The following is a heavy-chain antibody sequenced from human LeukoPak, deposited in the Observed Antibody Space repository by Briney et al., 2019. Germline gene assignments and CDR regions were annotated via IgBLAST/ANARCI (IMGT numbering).Heavy chain of an antibody. D-gene: IGHD2-21*02. CDR3: ARWRENDYS. Sequence: GGSLRLSCAASGFTFSSYEMNWVRQAPGKGLEWVSYISSSGSTIYYADSVKGRFTISRDNAKSSLYLQMNSLRAEDTAVYYCARWRENDYSWGQGTLVTVSS. V-gene: IGHV3-48*03. CDR2: ISSSGSTI. CDR1: GFTFSSYE. J-gene: IGHJ4*02.